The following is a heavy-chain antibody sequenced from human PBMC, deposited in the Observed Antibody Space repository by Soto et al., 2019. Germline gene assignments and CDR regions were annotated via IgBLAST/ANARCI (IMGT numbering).Heavy chain of an antibody. CDR3: ARGQRFSDWFDP. CDR2: IYYSGST. V-gene: IGHV4-59*01. J-gene: IGHJ5*02. Sequence: SETLSLTCTVSGGSISSYYWSWIRQPPGKGLEWIGYIYYSGSTNYNPSLKSRVTISVDTSKNQFSLKLSSVTAADAAVYYCARGQRFSDWFDPWGQGTLVTVSS. CDR1: GGSISSYY. D-gene: IGHD3-3*01.